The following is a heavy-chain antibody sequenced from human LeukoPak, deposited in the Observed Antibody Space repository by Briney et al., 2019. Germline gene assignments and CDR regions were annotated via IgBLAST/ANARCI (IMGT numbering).Heavy chain of an antibody. Sequence: SETLSLTCAVYGGFFSGYYWSWIRQPPGEGLEWIGEINHSGSTNYNPSLKSRVTISVDTSKNQFSLKLSSVTAADTAVYYCARGGIAAAVSQNWFDPWGQGTLVTVSS. V-gene: IGHV4-34*01. J-gene: IGHJ5*02. CDR3: ARGGIAAAVSQNWFDP. CDR1: GGFFSGYY. D-gene: IGHD6-13*01. CDR2: INHSGST.